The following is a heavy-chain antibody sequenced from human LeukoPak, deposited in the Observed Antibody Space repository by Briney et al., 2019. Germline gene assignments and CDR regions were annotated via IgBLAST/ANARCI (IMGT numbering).Heavy chain of an antibody. CDR3: ARAGYYDFWSGYSGFWFDP. CDR1: GYTFTGYY. V-gene: IGHV1-46*01. J-gene: IGHJ5*02. Sequence: GASVKVSCKASGYTFTGYYMHWVRQAPGQGLEWMGIINPSGGSTSYAQKFQGRVTMTRDTSTSTVYMELSSLRSEDTAVYYCARAGYYDFWSGYSGFWFDPWGQGTLVTVSS. D-gene: IGHD3-3*01. CDR2: INPSGGST.